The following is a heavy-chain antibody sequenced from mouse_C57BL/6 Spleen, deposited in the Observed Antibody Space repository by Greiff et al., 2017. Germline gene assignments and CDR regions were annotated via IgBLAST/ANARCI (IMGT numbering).Heavy chain of an antibody. D-gene: IGHD1-2*01. J-gene: IGHJ3*01. CDR3: ASLDGGFAY. V-gene: IGHV1-19*01. Sequence: EVKLQESGPVLVKPGASVKMSCKASGYTFTDYYMNWVKQSHGKSLEWIGVINPYNGGTSYNQKFKGKATLTVDKSSSTAYMELNSLTSEDSAVYYCASLDGGFAYWGQGTLVTVSA. CDR2: INPYNGGT. CDR1: GYTFTDYY.